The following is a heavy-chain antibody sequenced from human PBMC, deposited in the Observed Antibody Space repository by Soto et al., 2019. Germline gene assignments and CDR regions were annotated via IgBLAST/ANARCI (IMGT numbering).Heavy chain of an antibody. CDR2: IKSKTDGGTT. CDR1: GFTFSNAW. CDR3: ARDCAGYSSGWYQRGGFDY. Sequence: PGGSLRLSCAASGFTFSNAWMNWVRQAPGKGLEWVGRIKSKTDGGTTDYAAPVKGRFTISRDDSKNTLYLQMNSLKTEDTAVYYCARDCAGYSSGWYQRGGFDYWGQGTLVTVSS. J-gene: IGHJ4*02. D-gene: IGHD6-19*01. V-gene: IGHV3-15*07.